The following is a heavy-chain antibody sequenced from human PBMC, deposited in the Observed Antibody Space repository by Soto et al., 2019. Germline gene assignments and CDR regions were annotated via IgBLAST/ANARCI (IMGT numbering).Heavy chain of an antibody. D-gene: IGHD5-18*01. CDR3: ARSRERIQLWYPGGDIDY. CDR2: ISAYNGNT. CDR1: GYTFTSYG. V-gene: IGHV1-18*01. J-gene: IGHJ4*02. Sequence: ASVKGSCKASGYTFTSYGISWVRQAPGQGLEWMGWISAYNGNTNYAQKLQGRVTMTTDTSMSTAYMELRSLRSDDTAVYYCARSRERIQLWYPGGDIDYWGQGTLVTVSS.